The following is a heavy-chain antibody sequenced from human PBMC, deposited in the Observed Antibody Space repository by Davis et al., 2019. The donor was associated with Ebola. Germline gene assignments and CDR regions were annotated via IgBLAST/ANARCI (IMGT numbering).Heavy chain of an antibody. CDR3: ASGGTDY. D-gene: IGHD3-16*01. Sequence: SETLSLTCTVSGYSITSGYYWGWIRQSPGKGLECIGTMYHSGTTYYNPSLKSRVTISVDTSKNQFSLKLSSVTAADTAVYYCASGGTDYWGQGTLVTVSS. J-gene: IGHJ4*02. CDR1: GYSITSGYY. CDR2: MYHSGTT. V-gene: IGHV4-38-2*02.